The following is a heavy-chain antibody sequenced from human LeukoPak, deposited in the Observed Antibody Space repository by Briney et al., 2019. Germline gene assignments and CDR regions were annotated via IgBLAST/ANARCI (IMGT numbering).Heavy chain of an antibody. J-gene: IGHJ6*03. V-gene: IGHV3-9*01. Sequence: PGRSLRLSCAASGFTFDDYAMHWVRQAPGKGLEWVSGISWNSGSIGYADSVKGRFTISRGNAKNSLYLQMNSLRAEDTAVYYCARGTIFGVVYMDVWGKGTTVTVSS. CDR1: GFTFDDYA. D-gene: IGHD3-3*01. CDR2: ISWNSGSI. CDR3: ARGTIFGVVYMDV.